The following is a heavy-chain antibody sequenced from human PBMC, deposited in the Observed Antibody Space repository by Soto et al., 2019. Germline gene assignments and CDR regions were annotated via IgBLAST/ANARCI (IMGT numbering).Heavy chain of an antibody. V-gene: IGHV3-33*01. J-gene: IGHJ5*02. D-gene: IGHD3-22*01. CDR2: IWYDGSNK. CDR1: GFTFSSYG. CDR3: AREYYYDSSAQGFDP. Sequence: PGGSLRLSCAASGFTFSSYGMHWVRQAPGKGLEWVAVIWYDGSNKYYADSVKGRFTISRDNSKNTLYLQMNSLRAEDTVVYYCAREYYYDSSAQGFDPWGQGTLVTVSS.